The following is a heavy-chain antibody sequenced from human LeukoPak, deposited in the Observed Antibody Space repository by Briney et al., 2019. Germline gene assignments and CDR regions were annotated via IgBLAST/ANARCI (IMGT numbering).Heavy chain of an antibody. V-gene: IGHV5-51*01. J-gene: IGHJ3*02. CDR3: AGQGPHLAFDI. CDR1: GYSFTTYW. Sequence: GESLKISCEGYGYSFTTYWIGWVRQMPGKGLEWMGIIYPGDSDTKYSPSFQGQVTISADKSISTAYLQWSSLKASDTAMYYCAGQGPHLAFDIWGQGTMVTVSS. CDR2: IYPGDSDT.